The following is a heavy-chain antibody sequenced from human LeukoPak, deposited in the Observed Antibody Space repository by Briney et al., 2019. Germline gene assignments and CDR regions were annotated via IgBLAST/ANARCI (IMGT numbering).Heavy chain of an antibody. J-gene: IGHJ4*02. Sequence: PGGSLRLSCAASGFTFSSYGMHWVRQAPGKGLEWVAVIWYDGSNKYYADSVKGRFTISRDNSKNTLYLQMNSLRAEDTAVYYCASAIGSIWYEFDYWGQGTLVTVSS. CDR3: ASAIGSIWYEFDY. V-gene: IGHV3-33*01. D-gene: IGHD6-13*01. CDR1: GFTFSSYG. CDR2: IWYDGSNK.